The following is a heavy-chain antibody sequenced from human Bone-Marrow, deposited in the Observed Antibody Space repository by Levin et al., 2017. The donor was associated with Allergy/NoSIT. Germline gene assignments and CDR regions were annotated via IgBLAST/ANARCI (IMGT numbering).Heavy chain of an antibody. V-gene: IGHV4-38-2*02. Sequence: PSETLSLTCTVSGSSISSGFYWGWIRQSPGKGLEWIGSVSHRGISYYNPSLKSRVTVSIDTSKNQFSLNLNFVTAADTAVYYCARSLGGAFGSGSYMFDYWGRGSLVTVSS. J-gene: IGHJ4*02. CDR2: VSHRGIS. D-gene: IGHD3-10*01. CDR3: ARSLGGAFGSGSYMFDY. CDR1: GSSISSGFY.